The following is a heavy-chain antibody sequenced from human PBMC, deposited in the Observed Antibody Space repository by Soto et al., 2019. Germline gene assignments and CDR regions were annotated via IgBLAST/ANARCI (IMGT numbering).Heavy chain of an antibody. CDR2: IYHSGST. CDR1: GGSISSGGYS. J-gene: IGHJ6*02. Sequence: QLQLQESGSGLVKPSQTLSLTCAVSGGSISSGGYSWSWIRQPPGKGLEWIGYIYHSGSTYYNPSLKSRVTISVDRSKNQFSLKLSSVTAADTAVYYCASAHYYDSSGYSNYYYGMDVWGQGTTVTVSS. D-gene: IGHD3-22*01. CDR3: ASAHYYDSSGYSNYYYGMDV. V-gene: IGHV4-30-2*01.